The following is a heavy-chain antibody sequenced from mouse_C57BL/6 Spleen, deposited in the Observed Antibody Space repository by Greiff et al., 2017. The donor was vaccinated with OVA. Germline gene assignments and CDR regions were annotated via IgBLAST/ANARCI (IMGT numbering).Heavy chain of an antibody. CDR3: ARGTYYSNYEGFAY. V-gene: IGHV3-6*01. J-gene: IGHJ3*01. D-gene: IGHD2-5*01. CDR1: GYSITSGYY. Sequence: EVQLVESGPGLVKPSQSLSLTCSVTGYSITSGYYWNWIRQFPGNNLEWMGYISYDGSNNYNPSLKNRISITCDTSKNQFFLKLNSVTTEDTATYYCARGTYYSNYEGFAYWGQGTLVTVSA. CDR2: ISYDGSN.